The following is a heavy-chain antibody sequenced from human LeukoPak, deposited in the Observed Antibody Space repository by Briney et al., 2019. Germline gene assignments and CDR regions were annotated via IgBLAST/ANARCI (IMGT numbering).Heavy chain of an antibody. Sequence: SQTLSLTSTVSGGSISSGDYYWSWIRQPPGKGLEWIGYIYYSGSTYYNPSLKSRVTISVDTSKNQFSLKLSSVTAADTAVYYCAREGSITMVRGVMNYYYGMDVWGQGTTVTVSS. CDR3: AREGSITMVRGVMNYYYGMDV. CDR2: IYYSGST. J-gene: IGHJ6*02. CDR1: GGSISSGDYY. V-gene: IGHV4-30-4*01. D-gene: IGHD3-10*01.